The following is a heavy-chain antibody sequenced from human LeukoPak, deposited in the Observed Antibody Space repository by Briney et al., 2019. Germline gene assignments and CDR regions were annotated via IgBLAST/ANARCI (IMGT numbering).Heavy chain of an antibody. CDR3: AKPIAAAALDY. Sequence: GGSLRLSCASSGFLFNRYSMSWVRQAPGRGLEWVSSISSRSDYIYYADSVKGRFTISRDNSKNTLYLQMNSLRAEDTAVYYCAKPIAAAALDYWGQGTLVTVSS. CDR1: GFLFNRYS. CDR2: ISSRSDYI. V-gene: IGHV3-21*01. J-gene: IGHJ4*02. D-gene: IGHD6-13*01.